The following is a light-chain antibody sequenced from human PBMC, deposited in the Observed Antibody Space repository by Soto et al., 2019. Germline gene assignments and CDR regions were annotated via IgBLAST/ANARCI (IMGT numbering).Light chain of an antibody. Sequence: EIVLTQSPGTLSLSPGERATLSCRASQSVSSSYLAWYQQKPGQAPRLLIYGASSRATGIPDRFSGSGSGTDFTLTISILEPEDFAVYYCQQYGSSPPWTFGQGTKGEIK. CDR1: QSVSSSY. CDR3: QQYGSSPPWT. V-gene: IGKV3-20*01. J-gene: IGKJ1*01. CDR2: GAS.